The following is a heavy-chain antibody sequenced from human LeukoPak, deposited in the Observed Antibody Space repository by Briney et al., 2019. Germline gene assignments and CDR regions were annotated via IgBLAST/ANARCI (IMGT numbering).Heavy chain of an antibody. V-gene: IGHV4-34*01. CDR1: GGSFSGYY. CDR3: AGGLDRAWFDP. J-gene: IGHJ5*02. CDR2: INHSGST. D-gene: IGHD5-18*01. Sequence: SETLSLTCAVYGGSFSGYYWSWIRQPPGKGLEWIGEINHSGSTNYNPSLKSRVTISVDTSKNQFSLKLSSVTAADAAVYYCAGGLDRAWFDPWGQGTLVTVSS.